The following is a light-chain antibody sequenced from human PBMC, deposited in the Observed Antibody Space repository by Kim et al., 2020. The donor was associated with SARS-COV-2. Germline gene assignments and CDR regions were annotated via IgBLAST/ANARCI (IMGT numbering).Light chain of an antibody. Sequence: SYELTQPPSVSVAPGETARITCGGNKIGSKSVPWYQQKPGQAPVVVIYSDCDRPSGIPERFSGSNSGNTATLTISRVDAGDAADYYCQSLAGRSDHYVFG. J-gene: IGLJ1*01. V-gene: IGLV3-21*04. CDR3: QSLAGRSDHYV. CDR2: SDC. CDR1: KIGSKS.